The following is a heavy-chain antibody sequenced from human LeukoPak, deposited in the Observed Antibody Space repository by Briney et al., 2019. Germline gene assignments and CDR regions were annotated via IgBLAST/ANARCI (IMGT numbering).Heavy chain of an antibody. D-gene: IGHD5-18*01. CDR3: ARLRGYSYGLDY. CDR1: GFSFSDHY. V-gene: IGHV3-11*03. Sequence: GGSLRLSCAASGFSFSDHYMSWIRQAPGKGLEWVSYISSSRSFTNYADSVKGRFTISRDTARNSLYLQMNSLRAEDTAVYYCARLRGYSYGLDYWGQGILVTVSS. J-gene: IGHJ4*02. CDR2: ISSSRSFT.